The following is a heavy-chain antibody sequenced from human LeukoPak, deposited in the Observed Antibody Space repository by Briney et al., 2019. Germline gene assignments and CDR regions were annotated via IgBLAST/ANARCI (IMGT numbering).Heavy chain of an antibody. CDR1: GFTFSSYW. CDR2: INSDGSST. D-gene: IGHD5-24*01. V-gene: IGHV3-74*01. J-gene: IGHJ4*02. Sequence: GGSLRLSCAASGFTFSSYWMHWVRQAPGKGLVWVSRINSDGSSTSYADSVKGRFTISRDNAKNSLYLQMNSLRAEDTAVYYCARESRWLQLSADYWGQGTLVTVSS. CDR3: ARESRWLQLSADY.